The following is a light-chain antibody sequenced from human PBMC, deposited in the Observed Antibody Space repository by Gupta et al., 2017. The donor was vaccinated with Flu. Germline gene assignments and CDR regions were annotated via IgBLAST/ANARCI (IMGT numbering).Light chain of an antibody. CDR3: QVCDNEHWV. Sequence: SYVLTQPTSVSVAPGQTAIITCGGTNIGSNSVHWYQRKPGQAPVVVFHDDRNRPSGIPERFFGSNFEITATLTIDRVEAGDEADYYCQVCDNEHWVFGGGTKLTVL. CDR1: NIGSNS. J-gene: IGLJ3*02. V-gene: IGLV3-21*02. CDR2: DDR.